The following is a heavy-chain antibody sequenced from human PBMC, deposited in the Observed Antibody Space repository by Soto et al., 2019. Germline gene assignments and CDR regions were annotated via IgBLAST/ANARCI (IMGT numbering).Heavy chain of an antibody. J-gene: IGHJ6*02. D-gene: IGHD2-15*01. Sequence: QVPLVQSGVEVKNPGASVRVSCQASAYPFTSYGITWVRQAPGQGLEWMGWISVYNGNTNYAREFQGRVTLTTDTSTNTAYMELRSLRSDDTAVYYCARGFLSVLPYYYYGLDVWGQGTTVIVSS. CDR3: ARGFLSVLPYYYYGLDV. V-gene: IGHV1-18*01. CDR2: ISVYNGNT. CDR1: AYPFTSYG.